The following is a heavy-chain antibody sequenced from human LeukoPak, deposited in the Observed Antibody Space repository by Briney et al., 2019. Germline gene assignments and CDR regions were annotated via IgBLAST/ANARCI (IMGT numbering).Heavy chain of an antibody. V-gene: IGHV4-39*07. CDR3: ARGSIAVAGTPYFDY. D-gene: IGHD6-19*01. CDR1: GGSFRSSSYY. CDR2: IYYSGST. Sequence: PSETLSLTCTVSGGSFRSSSYYWGWIRQTPGKGLEWIGCIYYSGSTYYNPSLKSRVTISVDTSKSQFSLKLSSVTAADTAVYYCARGSIAVAGTPYFDYWGQGTLVTVSS. J-gene: IGHJ4*02.